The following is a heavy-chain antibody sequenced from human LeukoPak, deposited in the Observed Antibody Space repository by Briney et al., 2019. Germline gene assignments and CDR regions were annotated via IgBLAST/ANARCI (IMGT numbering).Heavy chain of an antibody. J-gene: IGHJ4*02. D-gene: IGHD6-19*01. CDR3: ARVQKQWLVPHYFDY. V-gene: IGHV3-7*03. CDR2: IKQDGSEK. CDR1: GFTFSGYW. Sequence: GGSLRLSCAASGFTFSGYWMSWVRQAPGKGLEWVANIKQDGSEKYYVDSVKGRFTISRDNAKNSLYLQMNSLRAEDTAVYYCARVQKQWLVPHYFDYWGQGTLVTVSS.